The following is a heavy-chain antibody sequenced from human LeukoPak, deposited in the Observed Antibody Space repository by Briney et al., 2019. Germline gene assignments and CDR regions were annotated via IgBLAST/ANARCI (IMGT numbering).Heavy chain of an antibody. Sequence: GGSLRLSCAASGFTFGSYKMNWVRQAPGKGLEGVSAISSSGSTIYYADSVKGRFTISRDNAKNSLYLQMNSLRAEDTAVYYCARFITYYYGSGSYSPYYFDYWGQGTLVTVSS. V-gene: IGHV3-48*03. CDR1: GFTFGSYK. CDR2: ISSSGSTI. CDR3: ARFITYYYGSGSYSPYYFDY. D-gene: IGHD3-10*01. J-gene: IGHJ4*02.